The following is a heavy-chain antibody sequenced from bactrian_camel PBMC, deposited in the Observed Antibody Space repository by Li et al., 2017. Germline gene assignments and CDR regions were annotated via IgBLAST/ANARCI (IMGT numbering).Heavy chain of an antibody. Sequence: HVQLVESGGGSVETGGSLRLSCAVTGDTYSRYCMAWFRQAPGKEREGVAAFLPDSIHTYYADSAKGRFTISKDNAVNTLYLQMNSLKPEDTALYYCVTPGTSWDYTYWGQGTQVTVS. D-gene: IGHD2*01. CDR1: GDTYSRYC. CDR3: VTPGTSWDYTY. J-gene: IGHJ4*01. V-gene: IGHV3S6*01. CDR2: FLPDSIHT.